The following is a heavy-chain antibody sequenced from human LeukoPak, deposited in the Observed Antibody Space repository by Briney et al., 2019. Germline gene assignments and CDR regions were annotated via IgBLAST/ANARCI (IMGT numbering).Heavy chain of an antibody. J-gene: IGHJ3*02. V-gene: IGHV3-11*04. Sequence: GGSLRLSCAASGFTFSEYYMSWIRQAPGKGLEWVSYISSCGSTIYYADSVKGGFTISRDNAKNSLYLQMNRLRSEDTAVYYCARSSRRAFDIWGQGTMVTVSS. CDR1: GFTFSEYY. CDR3: ARSSRRAFDI. D-gene: IGHD6-6*01. CDR2: ISSCGSTI.